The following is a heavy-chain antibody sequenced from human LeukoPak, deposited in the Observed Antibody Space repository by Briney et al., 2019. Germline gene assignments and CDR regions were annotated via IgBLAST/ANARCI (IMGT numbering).Heavy chain of an antibody. V-gene: IGHV4-34*01. D-gene: IGHD3-10*01. Sequence: KPSETLSLTCAVYGGSFSGYYWSWIRQPPGKGLEWIGEINHSGSTNYNPSLKSRVTISVDTSKNQFSLKLSSVTAADTAVYYCARGGYYYGSGSYRGGFDYWGQGTLVTVSS. CDR2: INHSGST. CDR1: GGSFSGYY. J-gene: IGHJ4*02. CDR3: ARGGYYYGSGSYRGGFDY.